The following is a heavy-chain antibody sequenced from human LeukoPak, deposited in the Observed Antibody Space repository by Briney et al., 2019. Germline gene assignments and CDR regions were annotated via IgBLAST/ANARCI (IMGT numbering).Heavy chain of an antibody. D-gene: IGHD3-22*01. J-gene: IGHJ4*02. V-gene: IGHV3-48*04. CDR3: ARAYYYDSSGYYYLDY. CDR1: GFTFSSYS. Sequence: GGSLRLSCAASGFTFSSYSMNWVRQAPGKGLEWVSYISSSSSTIYYADSVKGRFTTSRDNAKNSLYLQMNSLRAEDTAVYYCARAYYYDSSGYYYLDYWGQGTLVTVSS. CDR2: ISSSSSTI.